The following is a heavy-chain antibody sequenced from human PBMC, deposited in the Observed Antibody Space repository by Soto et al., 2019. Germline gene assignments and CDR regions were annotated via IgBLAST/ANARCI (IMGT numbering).Heavy chain of an antibody. D-gene: IGHD1-7*01. CDR3: AKCNQMYWNYDEFNI. CDR2: VTAGGTT. CDR1: GVTFSNCA. J-gene: IGHJ3*02. V-gene: IGHV3-23*01. Sequence: PVGSLRLSCAASGVTFSNCAMSWIRQAPGKGLEWVSHVTAGGTTYYADSVKGRFSISIESSRNTLYLQMNRLRAEDTELYYCAKCNQMYWNYDEFNIWGQGTMVAVS.